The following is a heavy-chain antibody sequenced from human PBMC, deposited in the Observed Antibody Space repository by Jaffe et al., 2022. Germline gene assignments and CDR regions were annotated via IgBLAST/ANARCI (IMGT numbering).Heavy chain of an antibody. CDR2: IIPMFGKS. J-gene: IGHJ6*03. Sequence: QVPLVQSGTEVKKPGSSVQVSCKTSGATFTSFAVSWLRQAPGQGLEWMGGIIPMFGKSTYAQKFQGRVTITTDESRTTSYMDLSSLRSEDTAVYFCARGPRPLTSGDLNFYYMDVWGRGTTVTVSS. CDR1: GATFTSFA. D-gene: IGHD6-19*01. CDR3: ARGPRPLTSGDLNFYYMDV. V-gene: IGHV1-69*05.